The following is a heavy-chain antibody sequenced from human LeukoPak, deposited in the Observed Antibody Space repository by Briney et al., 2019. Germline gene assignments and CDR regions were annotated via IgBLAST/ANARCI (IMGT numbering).Heavy chain of an antibody. Sequence: ASVKVSCKASGYTFTGHYMHWVRQAPRQGLEWMGRINPNSGGTNYAQKFQGRVTMTRDTSISTVYMELSRLSSDDTAVYYCARGPPAYSYVEGDYWGQGTLVTVSS. CDR3: ARGPPAYSYVEGDY. J-gene: IGHJ4*02. CDR1: GYTFTGHY. CDR2: INPNSGGT. D-gene: IGHD5-18*01. V-gene: IGHV1-2*06.